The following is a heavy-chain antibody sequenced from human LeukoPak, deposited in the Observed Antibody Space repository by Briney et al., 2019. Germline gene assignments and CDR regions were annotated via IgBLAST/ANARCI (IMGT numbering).Heavy chain of an antibody. CDR2: INPHSGGT. CDR3: ARANRYYYDSSGYYYRFYFDY. D-gene: IGHD3-22*01. Sequence: ASVKVSCKASGYTFTDYYMHWVRQAPGQGLEWMGWINPHSGGTDHAQKFQGRVTMTRDTSISTAYMELSRLRSDDTAVYYCARANRYYYDSSGYYYRFYFDYWGQGTLVTVSS. CDR1: GYTFTDYY. J-gene: IGHJ4*02. V-gene: IGHV1-2*02.